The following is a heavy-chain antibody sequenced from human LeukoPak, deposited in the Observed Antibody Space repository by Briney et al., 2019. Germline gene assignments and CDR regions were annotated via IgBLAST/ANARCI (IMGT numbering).Heavy chain of an antibody. Sequence: SETLSLTCTVSGGSISSYYWSWIRQPPGKGLEWIGYIYYSGSTNYNPSLKSRVTMSVDTSKNQFSLRLSSVTAADTAVYYCARASEWEPFDYWGQGTLVTVSS. CDR1: GGSISSYY. V-gene: IGHV4-59*01. J-gene: IGHJ4*02. CDR3: ARASEWEPFDY. CDR2: IYYSGST. D-gene: IGHD1-26*01.